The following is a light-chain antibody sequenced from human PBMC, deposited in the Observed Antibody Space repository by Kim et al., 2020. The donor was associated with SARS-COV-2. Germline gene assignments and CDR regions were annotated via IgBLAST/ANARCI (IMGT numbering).Light chain of an antibody. J-gene: IGLJ3*02. CDR2: YTN. CDR3: LLYMGGGISV. CDR1: SGSVPTYDY. V-gene: IGLV8-61*01. Sequence: GGTVTNNCGLSSGSVPTYDYPSSYQQTPGQPPRTLIYYTNTRSSGVPERFSGSVLGNKAALTITGAQADDESDYYCLLYMGGGISVFGGGTKVTVL.